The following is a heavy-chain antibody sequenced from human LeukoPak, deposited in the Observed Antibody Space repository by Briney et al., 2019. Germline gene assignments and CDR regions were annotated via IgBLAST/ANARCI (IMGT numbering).Heavy chain of an antibody. CDR2: IYTSGST. J-gene: IGHJ5*02. V-gene: IGHV4-61*02. CDR1: GYSISSGYY. D-gene: IGHD3-3*01. CDR3: ARVTYYDFWSGYPPPWFDP. Sequence: SSETLSLTCTVSGYSISSGYYWSWIRQPAGKGLEWIGRIYTSGSTNYNPSLKSRVTISVDTSKNQFSLKLSSVTAADTAVYYCARVTYYDFWSGYPPPWFDPWGQGTLVTVSS.